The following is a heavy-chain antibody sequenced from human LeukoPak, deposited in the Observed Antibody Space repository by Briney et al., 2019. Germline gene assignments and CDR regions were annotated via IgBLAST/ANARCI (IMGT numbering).Heavy chain of an antibody. CDR2: INPSGGST. CDR1: GYTFTSYY. D-gene: IGHD3-10*01. V-gene: IGHV1-46*01. CDR3: ARDGITMVRGVISNWFDP. J-gene: IGHJ5*02. Sequence: ASVKVSCKASGYTFTSYYMHWVRQAPGQGLEWMGIINPSGGSTSYAQKFQGRVTMTRDTSTSTVYMELSSLRSEDTAVYYCARDGITMVRGVISNWFDPWGQGTLVTVSS.